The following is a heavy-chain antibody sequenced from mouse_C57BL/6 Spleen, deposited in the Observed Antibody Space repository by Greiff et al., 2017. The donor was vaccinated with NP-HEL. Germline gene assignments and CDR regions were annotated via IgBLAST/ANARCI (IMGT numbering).Heavy chain of an antibody. J-gene: IGHJ2*01. CDR1: GYSFTDYN. V-gene: IGHV1-39*01. D-gene: IGHD2-4*01. CDR2: INPNYGTT. Sequence: VQLKESGPELVKPGASVKISCKASGYSFTDYNMNWVKQSNGKSLEWIGVINPNYGTTSYNQKFKGKATLTVDQSSSTAYMQLNSLTAEDAAVYDCARSLDYDGYFDYWGQGTTLTVSS. CDR3: ARSLDYDGYFDY.